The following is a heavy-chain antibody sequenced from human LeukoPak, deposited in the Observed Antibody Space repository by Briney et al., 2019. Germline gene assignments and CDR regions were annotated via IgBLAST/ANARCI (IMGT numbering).Heavy chain of an antibody. V-gene: IGHV4-59*01. CDR2: IYYSGST. D-gene: IGHD3-10*01. Sequence: PSETLSLTCTVSGGSISSYYWSWIRQPPGKGLEWIGYIYYSGSTNYNPSLKSRVTISVDTSKNQFSLKLSSVTAADTAVYYCARDDSACYYGSGLDPWGQGTLVTVSS. CDR1: GGSISSYY. CDR3: ARDDSACYYGSGLDP. J-gene: IGHJ5*02.